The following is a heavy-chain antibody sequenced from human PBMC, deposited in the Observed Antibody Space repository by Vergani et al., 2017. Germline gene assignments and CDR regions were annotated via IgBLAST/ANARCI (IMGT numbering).Heavy chain of an antibody. CDR2: TYYRSKWYN. J-gene: IGHJ4*02. CDR3: ASSHMRGYSYGHLEAFDY. CDR1: GDSVSSNSAA. Sequence: QVQLQQSGPGLVKPSQTLSLTCAISGDSVSSNSAAWNWIRQSPSRGLEWLGRTYYRSKWYNDYAVSVKSRITINPDTSKNQFSLQLNSVTPEDTAVYYCASSHMRGYSYGHLEAFDYWGQGTLVTVSS. D-gene: IGHD5-18*01. V-gene: IGHV6-1*01.